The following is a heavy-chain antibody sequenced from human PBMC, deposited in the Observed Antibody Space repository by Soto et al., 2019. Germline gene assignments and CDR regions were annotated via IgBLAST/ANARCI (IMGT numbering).Heavy chain of an antibody. CDR1: GGSISSGDYY. D-gene: IGHD3-22*01. J-gene: IGHJ1*01. V-gene: IGHV4-30-4*01. CDR2: IYYSGST. Sequence: ASETLSLTCTVSGGSISSGDYYWSWIRQPPGKGLEWIGYIYYSGSTYYNPSLKSRVTISVDTSKNQFSLKLSSVTAADTAVYYCARVKKRYYDSSGSYFQHWGQGTLVTVSS. CDR3: ARVKKRYYDSSGSYFQH.